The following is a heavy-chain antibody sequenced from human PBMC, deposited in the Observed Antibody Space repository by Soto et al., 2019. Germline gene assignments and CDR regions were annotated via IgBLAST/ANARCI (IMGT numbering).Heavy chain of an antibody. V-gene: IGHV3-23*01. CDR3: AKDSGGYYDSSGYYYPVNAFDI. J-gene: IGHJ3*02. Sequence: PGGSLRLSCAASGFTFSSYAMSWVRQAPGKGLEWVSAISGSGGSTYYADSVKGRFTISRDNSKNTLYLQMNSLRAEDTAVYYCAKDSGGYYDSSGYYYPVNAFDIWGQGTMVTV. CDR2: ISGSGGST. CDR1: GFTFSSYA. D-gene: IGHD3-22*01.